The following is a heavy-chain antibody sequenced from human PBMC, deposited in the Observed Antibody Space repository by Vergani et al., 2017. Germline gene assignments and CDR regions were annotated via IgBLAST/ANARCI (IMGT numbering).Heavy chain of an antibody. J-gene: IGHJ4*02. V-gene: IGHV4-34*01. CDR2: INHSGST. D-gene: IGHD3-16*02. CDR3: ARVRYDYVWGSYRSPSYFDY. Sequence: QVQLQQWGAGLLKPSETLSLTCAVHGGSFSGYYWSWIRQPPGKGLEWIGEINHSGSTNYNPSLKSRVTISVDTSKNQFSLKLSSVTAADTAVYYCARVRYDYVWGSYRSPSYFDYWGQGTLVTVSS. CDR1: GGSFSGYY.